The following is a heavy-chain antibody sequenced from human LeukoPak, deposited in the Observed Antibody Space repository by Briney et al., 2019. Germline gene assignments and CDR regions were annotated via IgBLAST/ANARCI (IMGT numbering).Heavy chain of an antibody. CDR1: GFTFSDYY. CDR2: ISSSGSTI. Sequence: GGSLRLSCAASGFTFSDYYMSWIRQAPGKGLEWVSYISSSGSTIYYADSVKGRFTISRDNAKNSLYLQMNSLRAEDTAVYYCAREMDPKWLRFHNALDYWGQGTLVTVSS. J-gene: IGHJ4*02. CDR3: AREMDPKWLRFHNALDY. D-gene: IGHD5-12*01. V-gene: IGHV3-11*01.